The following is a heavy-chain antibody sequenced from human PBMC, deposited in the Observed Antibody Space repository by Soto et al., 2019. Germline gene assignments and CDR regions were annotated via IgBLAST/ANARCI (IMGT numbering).Heavy chain of an antibody. Sequence: EVQLVESGGGLVKPGGSLRLSCAASGFTFSSYSMNWVRQAPGKGLEWVSSTSSSSSYLYYADSVKGRFTISRDNAKNSLYLQMNRRRAEVTAVYYCARDLFPWAVAGLNWFDPWGQGTLVTAFS. J-gene: IGHJ5*02. CDR1: GFTFSSYS. D-gene: IGHD6-19*01. CDR2: TSSSSSYL. CDR3: ARDLFPWAVAGLNWFDP. V-gene: IGHV3-21*01.